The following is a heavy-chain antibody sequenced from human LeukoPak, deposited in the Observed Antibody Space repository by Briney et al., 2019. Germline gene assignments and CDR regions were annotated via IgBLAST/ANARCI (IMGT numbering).Heavy chain of an antibody. Sequence: PGGSLRLSCEVSGFTFGSYAMYWVRQAPGKGLEWVAGIFGSGGSAHYADSAKGRFTISRDNSKNTVYLQINSLRAEDTAVYYCGKTTTGYSSGQKPAWPVDYWGQGTLVTVSS. D-gene: IGHD6-19*01. J-gene: IGHJ4*02. CDR1: GFTFGSYA. CDR2: IFGSGGSA. CDR3: GKTTTGYSSGQKPAWPVDY. V-gene: IGHV3-23*01.